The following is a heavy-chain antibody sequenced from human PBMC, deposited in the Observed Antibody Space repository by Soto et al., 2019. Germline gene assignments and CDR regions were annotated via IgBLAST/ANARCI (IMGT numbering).Heavy chain of an antibody. CDR3: ARDLTSVRGS. Sequence: QVQMVQSGAEVKKPGSSARVSCKVSGGTFSRHSISWVRQAPGQGLEWMGGIIPIFDATQYAQKFQGRLTITADESTTTFHLDLSGLRPEYTVIYYCARDLTSVRGSWGQGTLVTVS. D-gene: IGHD3-10*01. J-gene: IGHJ4*02. CDR1: GGTFSRHS. CDR2: IIPIFDAT. V-gene: IGHV1-69*01.